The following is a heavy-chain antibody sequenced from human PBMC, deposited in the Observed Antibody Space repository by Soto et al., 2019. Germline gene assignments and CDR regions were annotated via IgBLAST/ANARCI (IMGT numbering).Heavy chain of an antibody. Sequence: QVQLQESGPGLVKPSQTLSLTCTVSGGSISSGGHYWSWLRQHPGKGLDWIGNIYYTGNAYYNPYLTNGVTIALDSSKTQLSLRPSSVTAANTAVYYCAKEGKGYYGAVDSWGNGNLVTVSS. J-gene: IGHJ5*01. V-gene: IGHV4-31*02. D-gene: IGHD3-3*01. CDR3: AKEGKGYYGAVDS. CDR2: IYYTGNA. CDR1: GGSISSGGHY.